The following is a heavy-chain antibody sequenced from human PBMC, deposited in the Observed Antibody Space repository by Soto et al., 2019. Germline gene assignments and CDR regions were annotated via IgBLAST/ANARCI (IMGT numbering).Heavy chain of an antibody. Sequence: ASVKVSCKASGYTFTGYYMHWVRQAPGQGLEWMGWINPNSGGTNYAQKFQGWVTMTRDTSISTAYMELSRLRSDDTAVYYCVRERPLSRRGYSGYDSGTYYYGMDVWGQGTTVTVSS. J-gene: IGHJ6*02. CDR1: GYTFTGYY. CDR2: INPNSGGT. D-gene: IGHD5-12*01. CDR3: VRERPLSRRGYSGYDSGTYYYGMDV. V-gene: IGHV1-2*04.